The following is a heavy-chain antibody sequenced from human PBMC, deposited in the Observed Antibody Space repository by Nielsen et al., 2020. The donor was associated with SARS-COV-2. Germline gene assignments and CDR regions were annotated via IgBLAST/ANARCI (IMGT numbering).Heavy chain of an antibody. CDR1: GFTFSSYG. CDR3: ASELVPGYYGMDV. J-gene: IGHJ6*02. V-gene: IGHV3-33*01. CDR2: IWYDGSNK. Sequence: GGSLRLSCAASGFTFSSYGMHWVRQAPGKGLEWVAVIWYDGSNKYYADSVKGRFTISRDNSKNTLYLQMNSLRAEDTAVYYCASELVPGYYGMDVWGQGITVTVSS. D-gene: IGHD6-13*01.